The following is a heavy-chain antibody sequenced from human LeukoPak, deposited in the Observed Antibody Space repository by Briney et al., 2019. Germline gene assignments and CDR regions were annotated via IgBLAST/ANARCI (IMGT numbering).Heavy chain of an antibody. CDR2: ISGSGGST. J-gene: IGHJ4*02. D-gene: IGHD4-23*01. CDR1: GFTFSSYA. Sequence: PGGSLRLSCAASGFTFSSYAMSWVRQAPGKGLEWVSAISGSGGSTYYADSVKGRFAISRDNSKNTLYLQMNSLRAEDTAVYYCAKFQATVVTPRSYFDYWGQGTLVTVSS. V-gene: IGHV3-23*01. CDR3: AKFQATVVTPRSYFDY.